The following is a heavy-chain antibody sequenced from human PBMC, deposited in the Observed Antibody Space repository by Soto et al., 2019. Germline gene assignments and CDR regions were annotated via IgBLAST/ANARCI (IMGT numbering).Heavy chain of an antibody. CDR3: ARVYGDSSGYYYGSFDY. V-gene: IGHV1-46*01. Sequence: ASVKVSCKASGYTFTSYYMHWVRQAPGQGPEWMGIINPSGGSTSYAQKFQGRVTMTRDTSTSTVYMELSSLRSEDTAVYYCARVYGDSSGYYYGSFDYWGQGTLVTVSS. CDR1: GYTFTSYY. CDR2: INPSGGST. D-gene: IGHD3-22*01. J-gene: IGHJ4*02.